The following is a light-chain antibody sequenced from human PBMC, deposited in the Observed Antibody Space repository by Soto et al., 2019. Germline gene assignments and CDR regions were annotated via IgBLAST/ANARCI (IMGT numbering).Light chain of an antibody. J-gene: IGKJ1*01. V-gene: IGKV1-5*02. CDR2: DAS. Sequence: DIQMTQSPSTLSSSCGDRVIIICRASQSISTWLARYQQKTGKAHKLLIYDASSLESGVPSRFSGSGSGTEFTLTISSLQPDDFATYYCLQHNSYSWSFGQGTKVDI. CDR3: LQHNSYSWS. CDR1: QSISTW.